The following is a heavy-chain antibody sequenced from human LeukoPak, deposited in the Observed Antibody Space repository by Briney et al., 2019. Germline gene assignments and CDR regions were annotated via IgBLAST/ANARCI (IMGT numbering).Heavy chain of an antibody. D-gene: IGHD3-22*01. J-gene: IGHJ6*03. Sequence: SETLSLTCAVYGVSFSGYYWTWIRQAPGKGLEWIGGINPSGRISYTPSLKILLTISVDASKNQFSLNLRSLTAADTAVYYCARGRQEVSMIVVVMTGVSYYLDVWGKGTTVTVS. V-gene: IGHV4-34*01. CDR1: GVSFSGYY. CDR3: ARGRQEVSMIVVVMTGVSYYLDV. CDR2: INPSGRI.